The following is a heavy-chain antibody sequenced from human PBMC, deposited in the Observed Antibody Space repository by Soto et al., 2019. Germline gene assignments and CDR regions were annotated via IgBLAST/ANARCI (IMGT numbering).Heavy chain of an antibody. CDR3: TLGSWSSETFDI. V-gene: IGHV1-69*02. Sequence: QVQLVQSGAEVKKPGSSVKVYCKASGGTFSTYTIIWVRQAPGQGLEWMGRIIPMLDITNNAQRFQGRVTITADKSTSTAYLELSSLRSEYTAVYYCTLGSWSSETFDIWGRGTMVTVSS. J-gene: IGHJ3*02. CDR2: IIPMLDIT. D-gene: IGHD6-13*01. CDR1: GGTFSTYT.